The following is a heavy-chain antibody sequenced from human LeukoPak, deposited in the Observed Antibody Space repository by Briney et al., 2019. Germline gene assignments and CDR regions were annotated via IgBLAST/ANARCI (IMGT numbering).Heavy chain of an antibody. CDR2: ISSSSSYI. CDR1: GFTFSSYS. Sequence: GGSLRLSCAASGFTFSSYSMDSVRQTPGKGLEWVSSISSSSSYIYYADSVKGRFTISRDNAKNSLYLQMNSLRAEDTAVYYCARDFYSGYDLGGDYWGQGTLVTVSS. CDR3: ARDFYSGYDLGGDY. V-gene: IGHV3-21*01. D-gene: IGHD5-12*01. J-gene: IGHJ4*02.